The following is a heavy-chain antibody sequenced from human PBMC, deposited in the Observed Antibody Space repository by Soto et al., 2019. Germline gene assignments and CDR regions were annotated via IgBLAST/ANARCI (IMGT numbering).Heavy chain of an antibody. J-gene: IGHJ5*01. Sequence: EVQLVESGGGLVKPGGSLRLSCAASGFTFSNAWMSWVRQAPGKGLELVGHIKSKTDGGATDYAAPVKGRFTISRDESENTVYLQMNSLKTEDTAVYYCTTVGLITFGGVLVPNWFDSWGQGTLVTVSS. CDR1: GFTFSNAW. V-gene: IGHV3-15*01. CDR3: TTVGLITFGGVLVPNWFDS. CDR2: IKSKTDGGAT. D-gene: IGHD3-16*02.